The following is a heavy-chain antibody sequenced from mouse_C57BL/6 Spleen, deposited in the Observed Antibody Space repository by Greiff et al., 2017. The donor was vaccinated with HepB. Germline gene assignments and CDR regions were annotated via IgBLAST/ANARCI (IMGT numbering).Heavy chain of an antibody. CDR3: ARYPRDSNYLWFAY. Sequence: QVQLKESGAELVKPGASVKISCKASGYAFSSYWMNWVKQRPGKGLEWIGQIYPGDGDTNYNGKFKGKATLTADKSSSTAYMQLSSLTSEDSAVYFCARYPRDSNYLWFAYWGQGTLVTVSA. CDR1: GYAFSSYW. V-gene: IGHV1-80*01. CDR2: IYPGDGDT. J-gene: IGHJ3*01. D-gene: IGHD2-5*01.